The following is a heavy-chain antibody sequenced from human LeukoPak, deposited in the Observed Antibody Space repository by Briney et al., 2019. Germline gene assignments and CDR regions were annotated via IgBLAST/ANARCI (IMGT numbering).Heavy chain of an antibody. D-gene: IGHD6-13*01. J-gene: IGHJ4*02. CDR3: AKAFFTGYSSSWYLLGDY. CDR2: ISGSGGST. CDR1: GFTFSSYA. Sequence: GGSLRLSCAASGFTFSSYAMSWVRQAPGKGLEWVSAISGSGGSTYYADSVKGRFTISRDNSKNTLYLQMNSLRAEDTAVYYCAKAFFTGYSSSWYLLGDYWGQGTLVTVSS. V-gene: IGHV3-23*01.